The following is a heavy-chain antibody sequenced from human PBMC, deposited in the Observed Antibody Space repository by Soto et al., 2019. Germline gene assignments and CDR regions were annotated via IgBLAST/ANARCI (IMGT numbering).Heavy chain of an antibody. D-gene: IGHD3-16*01. J-gene: IGHJ4*02. CDR3: AKAGRGHSYAYYFDY. Sequence: GVSLSLSWGASGGKCIGSGGIWVRQDPGKGLEWVSAISGRGASTYFADSVKGRFTISRDNSKNTLSLQMNSLRVDETGIYYCAKAGRGHSYAYYFDYWGQGTPVTVSS. CDR2: ISGRGAST. CDR1: GGKCIGSG. V-gene: IGHV3-23*01.